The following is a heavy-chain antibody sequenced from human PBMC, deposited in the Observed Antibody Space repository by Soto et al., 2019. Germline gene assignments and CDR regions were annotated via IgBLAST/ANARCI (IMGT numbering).Heavy chain of an antibody. Sequence: QVQLVQSGAEVKKPGSSVKVSCKASGGTFSSYAISWVRQAPGQGLEWMGGIIPIFGTANYAQKFQGRVTITADKSTSTAYMELSSLRSEDTAVYYCAIARGLEVATITYYYYGMDGWGQGTTVTVSS. J-gene: IGHJ6*02. CDR1: GGTFSSYA. V-gene: IGHV1-69*06. CDR3: AIARGLEVATITYYYYGMDG. CDR2: IIPIFGTA. D-gene: IGHD5-12*01.